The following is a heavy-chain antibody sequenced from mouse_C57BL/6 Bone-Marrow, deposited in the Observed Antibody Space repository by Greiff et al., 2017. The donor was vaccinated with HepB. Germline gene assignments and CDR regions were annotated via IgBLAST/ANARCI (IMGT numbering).Heavy chain of an antibody. CDR3: ARAGDYGSSFDY. Sequence: VQLQQSGAELVKPGASVKISCKASGYAFSSYWMNWVKQRPGKGLEWIGQIYPGDGGTNYNGKFKGKATLTAAKSSSTAYMQHSSLSSEDSAVYFCARAGDYGSSFDYWGQGTTLTVSS. D-gene: IGHD1-1*01. V-gene: IGHV1-80*01. CDR1: GYAFSSYW. CDR2: IYPGDGGT. J-gene: IGHJ2*01.